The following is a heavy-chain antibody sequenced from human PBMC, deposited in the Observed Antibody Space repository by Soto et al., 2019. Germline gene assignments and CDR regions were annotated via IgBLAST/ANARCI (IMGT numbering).Heavy chain of an antibody. J-gene: IGHJ5*02. CDR2: IYYSGST. CDR1: GGSISSSSYF. V-gene: IGHV4-39*01. CDR3: ARHPSDFWFDP. D-gene: IGHD2-21*02. Sequence: QLQLQESGPGLVKPSETLSLTCSVSGGSISSSSYFWGWIRQPPGKGLEWIGSIYYSGSTYYNPSFKSRVTVSIDTSKNPFSLKLSSVTAADTAVYYCARHPSDFWFDPWGQGTLVTVSS.